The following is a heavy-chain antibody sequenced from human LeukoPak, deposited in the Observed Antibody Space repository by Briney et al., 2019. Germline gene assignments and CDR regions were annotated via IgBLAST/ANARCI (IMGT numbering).Heavy chain of an antibody. Sequence: SETLSLTCTVSGGSVSSGSYYWSWIRQPPGKGLEWIEYIYYSGSTNYNPSLKSRVTISVDTSKNQFSLKLSSVIAADTAVYYCARDRHCSSTSCYGLGGMDVWGQGTTVTVSS. J-gene: IGHJ6*02. CDR2: IYYSGST. V-gene: IGHV4-61*01. CDR1: GGSVSSGSYY. D-gene: IGHD2-2*01. CDR3: ARDRHCSSTSCYGLGGMDV.